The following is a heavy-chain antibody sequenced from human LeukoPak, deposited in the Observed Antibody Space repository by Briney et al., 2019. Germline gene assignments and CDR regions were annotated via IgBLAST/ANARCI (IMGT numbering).Heavy chain of an antibody. CDR3: ARRITFWDFDY. Sequence: PSETLSLTCTVSGGSISSYYWSWLRQPPVKGLEWIGYIYYSGSTNYNPSLKSRVTMSVDTSKNQFSLKLSSVTAADTAVYYCARRITFWDFDYWGQGTLVTVSS. J-gene: IGHJ4*02. D-gene: IGHD3-16*01. CDR1: GGSISSYY. V-gene: IGHV4-59*01. CDR2: IYYSGST.